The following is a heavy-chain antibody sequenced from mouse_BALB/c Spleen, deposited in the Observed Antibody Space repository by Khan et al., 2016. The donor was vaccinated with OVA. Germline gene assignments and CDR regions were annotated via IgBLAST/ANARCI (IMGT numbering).Heavy chain of an antibody. D-gene: IGHD1-2*01. Sequence: LVESGPELKKPGETVKISCKASGYTFTDYSMHWVKQAPGKGLKWMGWINTETGEPTYADDFKGRFAFSLETSASTAYLQINNLKNEDTATYFCASSLLRDVDYWGQGTTLTVSS. CDR1: GYTFTDYS. CDR2: INTETGEP. J-gene: IGHJ2*01. CDR3: ASSLLRDVDY. V-gene: IGHV9-2-1*01.